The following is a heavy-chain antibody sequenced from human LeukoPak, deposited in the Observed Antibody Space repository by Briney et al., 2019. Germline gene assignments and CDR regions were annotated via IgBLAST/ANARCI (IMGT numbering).Heavy chain of an antibody. CDR1: GGSISSGSYY. D-gene: IGHD2-21*02. V-gene: IGHV4-61*02. Sequence: SETLSLTCTVSGGSISSGSYYWRSIRQPAGKGLEWLGRIYTSGSTNYNPSLKSRVTISVDTSKNQFSLKLSSVTAADTAVYYCAREAYCGGDCYSGFGYWGQATLVSV. CDR2: IYTSGST. CDR3: AREAYCGGDCYSGFGY. J-gene: IGHJ4*02.